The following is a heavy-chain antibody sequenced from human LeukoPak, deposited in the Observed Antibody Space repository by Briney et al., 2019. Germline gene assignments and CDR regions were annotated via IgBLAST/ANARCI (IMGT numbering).Heavy chain of an antibody. CDR2: FDPEDGET. V-gene: IGHV1-24*01. Sequence: GASVKVSCKVSGYTVTELSMHWVRQAPGKGLEWMGGFDPEDGETIYAQKFQGRVTMTEDTSTDTAYMELSSLRSEDTAVYYCATHYYDSSGYYYGDYWGQGTLVTVSS. CDR3: ATHYYDSSGYYYGDY. CDR1: GYTVTELS. J-gene: IGHJ4*02. D-gene: IGHD3-22*01.